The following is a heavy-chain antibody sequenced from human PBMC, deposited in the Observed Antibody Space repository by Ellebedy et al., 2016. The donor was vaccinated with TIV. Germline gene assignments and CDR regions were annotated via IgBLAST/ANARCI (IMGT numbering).Heavy chain of an antibody. J-gene: IGHJ4*02. D-gene: IGHD3-16*01. CDR2: SYYSGST. V-gene: IGHV4-30-4*01. CDR3: ARGPLRFGGVTADS. CDR1: YGSISSSNYY. Sequence: SETLSLXXTVSYGSISSSNYYWSWIRQPPGKGLEWIGYSYYSGSTYYNPSLKSRITISVDTTKNQFSLKLNSVTAADTAVYYCARGPLRFGGVTADSWGQGTLVTVSS.